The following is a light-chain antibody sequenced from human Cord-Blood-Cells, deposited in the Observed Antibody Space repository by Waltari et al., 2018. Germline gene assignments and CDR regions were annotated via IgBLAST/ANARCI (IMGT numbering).Light chain of an antibody. CDR2: GKN. V-gene: IGLV3-19*01. J-gene: IGLJ2*01. CDR1: SLRSYY. Sequence: SSELTQDPAVSVALGQTVRITCQGDSLRSYYASWYQQKPGQAPVLVTYGKNNRPSGIPDRFSGSSSGNTASLTITGAQAEDEADYYCNSRDSSGNHLDVGFGGGTKLTVL. CDR3: NSRDSSGNHLDVG.